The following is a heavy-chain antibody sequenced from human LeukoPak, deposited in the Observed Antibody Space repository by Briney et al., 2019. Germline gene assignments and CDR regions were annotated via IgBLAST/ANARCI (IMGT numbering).Heavy chain of an antibody. CDR1: GFTFSSYS. V-gene: IGHV3-48*01. CDR3: ARDLTASY. Sequence: GGSLRLSCAASGFTFSSYSMNWVRQAPVKGLEWVSYISSSSGTIYYADSVRGRFTISRDNAKNSLYLQMNSLRAEDTAVYYCARDLTASYWGQGTLVTVSS. D-gene: IGHD2-21*02. J-gene: IGHJ4*02. CDR2: ISSSSGTI.